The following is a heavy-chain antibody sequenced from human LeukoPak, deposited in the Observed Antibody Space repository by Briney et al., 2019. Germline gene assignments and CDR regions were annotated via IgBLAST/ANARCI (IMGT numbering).Heavy chain of an antibody. CDR1: GYSISSGYF. J-gene: IGHJ4*02. CDR2: IYYSGST. Sequence: SETLSLTCAVSGYSISSGYFWGWIRQPPGKGLEWIGSIYYSGSTYYNPSLKSRVTISVDTSKNQFSLKLSSVTAADTAVYYCARASSAYLFDYWGQGTLVTVSS. CDR3: ARASSAYLFDY. D-gene: IGHD2-2*01. V-gene: IGHV4-38-2*01.